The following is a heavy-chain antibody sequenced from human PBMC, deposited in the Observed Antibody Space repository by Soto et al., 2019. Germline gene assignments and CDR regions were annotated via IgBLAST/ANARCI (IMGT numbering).Heavy chain of an antibody. CDR2: INAGNGNT. CDR1: GYTFTSYA. J-gene: IGHJ5*02. D-gene: IGHD2-2*02. Sequence: ASVKVSCKASGYTFTSYAMHWVRQAPGQRLEWMGWINAGNGNTKYSQKFQGRVTITRDTSASTAYMELSNLRSEDTAVYYCARDLLRARYCSSTSCYTGFDPWRQETRVTASS. CDR3: ARDLLRARYCSSTSCYTGFDP. V-gene: IGHV1-3*01.